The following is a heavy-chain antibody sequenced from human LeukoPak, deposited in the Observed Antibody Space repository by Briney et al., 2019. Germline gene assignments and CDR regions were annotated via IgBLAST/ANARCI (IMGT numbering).Heavy chain of an antibody. V-gene: IGHV3-30*18. CDR1: GFTFSSHA. CDR2: ISYGGSVK. CDR3: AKGRSGEYTWDY. D-gene: IGHD4-17*01. J-gene: IGHJ4*02. Sequence: PGGSLRLSCAASGFTFSSHAMHWVRQAPGKGLEWVAFISYGGSVKYYIDSVKGRFTISRDNSKNTMYLEMNSLRGEDTAVYYCAKGRSGEYTWDYWGQGTLVTVSS.